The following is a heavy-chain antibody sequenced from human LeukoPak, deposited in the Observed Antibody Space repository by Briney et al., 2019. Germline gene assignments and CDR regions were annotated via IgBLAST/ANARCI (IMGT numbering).Heavy chain of an antibody. CDR1: GYTFTSYG. Sequence: GASVKVSCKASGYTFTSYGISWVRQAPGQGLEWIGWISAYNGNTNYAQKLQGRVTMTTDTSTSTAYMELRSLRSDDTAVYYCARADIVVVPAALDYWGQGTLVTVSS. D-gene: IGHD2-2*01. CDR3: ARADIVVVPAALDY. J-gene: IGHJ4*02. CDR2: ISAYNGNT. V-gene: IGHV1-18*01.